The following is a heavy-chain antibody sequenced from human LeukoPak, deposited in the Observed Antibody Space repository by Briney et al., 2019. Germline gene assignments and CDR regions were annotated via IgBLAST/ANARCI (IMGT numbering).Heavy chain of an antibody. J-gene: IGHJ4*02. Sequence: SETLSLTSAVSGGSISSGGYSWSWIRQPPGKGLEWIGYIYHSGSTYYNPSLKTRVTISVDRSKNQFSLKLSSVTAADTAVYYCARQYYYGSGSYHGGIDYWGQGTLVTVSS. CDR3: ARQYYYGSGSYHGGIDY. V-gene: IGHV4-30-2*01. CDR1: GGSISSGGYS. CDR2: IYHSGST. D-gene: IGHD3-10*01.